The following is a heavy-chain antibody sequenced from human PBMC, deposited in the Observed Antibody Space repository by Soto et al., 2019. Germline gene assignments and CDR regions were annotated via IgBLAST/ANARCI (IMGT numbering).Heavy chain of an antibody. CDR3: ASAPYSSGRMDV. CDR2: IIPIFGTA. V-gene: IGHV1-69*13. J-gene: IGHJ6*02. Sequence: SVKVSCKVSGGTFSSYAISWVRQAPGQGLEWMGGIIPIFGTANYAQKFQGRVTITADESTSTAYMELSSLRSEDTAVYYCASAPYSSGRMDVWGQGTTVTVSS. CDR1: GGTFSSYA. D-gene: IGHD3-22*01.